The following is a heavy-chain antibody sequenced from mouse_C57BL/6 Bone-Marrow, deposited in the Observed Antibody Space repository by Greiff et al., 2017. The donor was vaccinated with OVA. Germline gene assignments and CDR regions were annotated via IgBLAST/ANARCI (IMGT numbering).Heavy chain of an antibody. CDR1: GFSFNTYA. V-gene: IGHV10-1*01. J-gene: IGHJ4*01. CDR2: IRSKSNNYAT. Sequence: EVKLVESGGGLVQPKGSLKLSCAASGFSFNTYAMNWVRQAPGKGLEWVARIRSKSNNYATYYADSVKDRFTISRDDSESMLYRQMNNLKTEDTAMYYCVRQLRAMDYWGQGTSVTVSS. CDR3: VRQLRAMDY.